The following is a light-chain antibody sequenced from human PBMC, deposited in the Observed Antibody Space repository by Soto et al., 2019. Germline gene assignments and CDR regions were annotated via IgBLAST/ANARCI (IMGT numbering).Light chain of an antibody. J-gene: IGKJ1*01. CDR2: GAS. V-gene: IGKV3-15*01. Sequence: VMTQSPATLSVSPGERATLSCWASETVATNLAWYQQKPGQAPRLLISGASTRAAGISDRLRGSGSGTEFTLTISSLWSEDSAIYYCQQYFEWPPMTFGQGTKVEI. CDR1: ETVATN. CDR3: QQYFEWPPMT.